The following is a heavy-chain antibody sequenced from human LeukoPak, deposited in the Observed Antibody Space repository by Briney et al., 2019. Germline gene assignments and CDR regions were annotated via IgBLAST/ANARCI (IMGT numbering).Heavy chain of an antibody. CDR1: GGTFSSYA. CDR2: IIPIFGTA. J-gene: IGHJ4*02. D-gene: IGHD2-2*01. Sequence: SVKVSCKASGGTFSSYAISWVRQAPGQGLEWMGGIIPIFGTANYAQKSQGRVTITTDESTSTAYMELSSLRSEDTAVYYCARVSDCSSTSCPPTYWGQGTLVTVSS. CDR3: ARVSDCSSTSCPPTY. V-gene: IGHV1-69*05.